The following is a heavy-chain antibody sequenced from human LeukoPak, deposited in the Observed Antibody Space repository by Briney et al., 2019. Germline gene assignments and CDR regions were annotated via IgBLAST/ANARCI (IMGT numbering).Heavy chain of an antibody. CDR1: GFSLSTSGAG. J-gene: IGHJ4*02. CDR3: AHRAAAGMGYYFDY. D-gene: IGHD6-13*01. CDR2: IYWNDDK. V-gene: IGHV2-5*01. Sequence: SGPTLVKPTQTLTLTCTFSGFSLSTSGAGVGWTRQPPGKALEWLALIYWNDDKRYSPSLKSRLTITKDTSKNQVVLTMTNMDPVDTATYYCAHRAAAGMGYYFDYWGQGTLVTVSS.